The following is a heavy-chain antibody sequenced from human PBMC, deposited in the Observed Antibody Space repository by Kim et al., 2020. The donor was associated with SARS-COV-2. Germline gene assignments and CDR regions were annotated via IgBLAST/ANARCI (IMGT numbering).Heavy chain of an antibody. V-gene: IGHV3-7*03. CDR3: ARDGRGDYYGSGSYYKLGGY. J-gene: IGHJ4*02. CDR1: GFTFSSYW. Sequence: GGSLRLSCAASGFTFSSYWMSWVRQAPGKGLEWVANIKQDGSEKYYVDSVKGRFTISRDNAKNSLYLQMNSLRAEDTAVYYCARDGRGDYYGSGSYYKLGGYWGQGTLVTVSS. D-gene: IGHD3-10*01. CDR2: IKQDGSEK.